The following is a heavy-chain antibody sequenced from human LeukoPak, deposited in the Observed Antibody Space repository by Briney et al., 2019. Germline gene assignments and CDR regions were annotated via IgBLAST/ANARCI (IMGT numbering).Heavy chain of an antibody. D-gene: IGHD1-26*01. V-gene: IGHV3-23*01. Sequence: GGSLRLSCAASGFTFSSYAMSWVRQAPGKGLEWVSAISGSGGSTYYADSVKGRFTISRDNSKNTLYLQMNSLRAEDTAVYYCAKVVDPIVGAFNAFDIWGQGTMVTVSS. CDR2: ISGSGGST. CDR1: GFTFSSYA. CDR3: AKVVDPIVGAFNAFDI. J-gene: IGHJ3*02.